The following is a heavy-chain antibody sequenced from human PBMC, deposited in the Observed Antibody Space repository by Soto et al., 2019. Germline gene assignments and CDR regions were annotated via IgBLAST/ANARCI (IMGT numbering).Heavy chain of an antibody. CDR3: ARGDYSSSLGYYYGMDV. V-gene: IGHV3-7*03. D-gene: IGHD6-13*01. J-gene: IGHJ6*02. CDR2: IKQDGSEK. CDR1: GFTFSGYW. Sequence: GGSLRLSCAASGFTFSGYWMSGVRQAPGKGLEWVANIKQDGSEKYYVDAVKGRFTISRDNAKNSLYLQMNSLRAEDTAVYYCARGDYSSSLGYYYGMDVWGQGTTVTVSS.